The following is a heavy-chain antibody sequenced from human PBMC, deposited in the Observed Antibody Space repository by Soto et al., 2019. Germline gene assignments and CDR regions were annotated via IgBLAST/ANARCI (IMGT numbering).Heavy chain of an antibody. Sequence: SSVKVSCKASGGTFSSYAINWVRQAPGQGLEWMGGIIPIVRTANYAQKFQGRVTITADKSTSTAYMELSRLRSEDTAVYYCARDYYGSRSYYNTPVAFDIWGQ. CDR1: GGTFSSYA. D-gene: IGHD3-10*01. V-gene: IGHV1-69*06. CDR3: ARDYYGSRSYYNTPVAFDI. J-gene: IGHJ3*02. CDR2: IIPIVRTA.